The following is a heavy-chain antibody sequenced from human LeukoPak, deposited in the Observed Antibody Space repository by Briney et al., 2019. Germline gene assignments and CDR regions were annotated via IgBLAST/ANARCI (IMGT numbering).Heavy chain of an antibody. CDR2: TYPGDFDT. D-gene: IGHD2-21*01. CDR3: ARSPTSISNPYHIDY. Sequence: GAPRHFSSTTSVSKFTSYWSGWARQLPGRGLEWMGITYPGDFDTRYSPSFQGQVTISADRSISTAYLQWRSLKASDTAMYYCARSPTSISNPYHIDYWGQGTLVTVSS. V-gene: IGHV5-51*01. CDR1: VSKFTSYW. J-gene: IGHJ4*02.